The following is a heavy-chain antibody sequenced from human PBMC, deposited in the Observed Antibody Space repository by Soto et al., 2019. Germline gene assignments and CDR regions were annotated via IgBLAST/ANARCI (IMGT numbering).Heavy chain of an antibody. Sequence: QVQLVQSGAEVKKPGASVKVSCKASGYNVTGYWMHWVRQAPGQGLEWMGWINPKSVGTKFAQKFQGRVTMTRDPSITTAYMELSNLRSDDTAVYYCARDRELWSGYNVKPYGLDVWGQGTTVTVSS. CDR3: ARDRELWSGYNVKPYGLDV. J-gene: IGHJ6*02. CDR1: GYNVTGYW. D-gene: IGHD3-3*01. CDR2: INPKSVGT. V-gene: IGHV1-2*02.